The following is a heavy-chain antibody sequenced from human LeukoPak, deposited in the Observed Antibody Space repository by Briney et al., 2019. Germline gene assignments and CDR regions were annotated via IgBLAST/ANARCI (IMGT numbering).Heavy chain of an antibody. V-gene: IGHV1-3*01. Sequence: ASVTVSCKASGYTFTSYAMHWVRQAPGQRLEWMGWINAGNGNTKYSQKFQGRVTITRDTSASTAYMELSSLRSEDTAVYYCARAGVLLWFGEFSAFDYWGQGTLVTVSS. CDR3: ARAGVLLWFGEFSAFDY. CDR2: INAGNGNT. D-gene: IGHD3-10*01. J-gene: IGHJ4*02. CDR1: GYTFTSYA.